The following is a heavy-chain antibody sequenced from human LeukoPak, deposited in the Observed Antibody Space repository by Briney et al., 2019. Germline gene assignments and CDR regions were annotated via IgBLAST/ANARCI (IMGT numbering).Heavy chain of an antibody. V-gene: IGHV4-34*01. CDR1: GASFSGYY. CDR2: INHSGSP. J-gene: IGHJ4*02. Sequence: SSETLSLTCAVYGASFSGYYWSWIRQPPGKGLEWIGEINHSGSPNYNPSRKSRVTISVDTSKNQFSLKLSSVTAADTAVYYCAISSWALDYWGQGTLVSVSS. CDR3: AISSWALDY. D-gene: IGHD6-13*01.